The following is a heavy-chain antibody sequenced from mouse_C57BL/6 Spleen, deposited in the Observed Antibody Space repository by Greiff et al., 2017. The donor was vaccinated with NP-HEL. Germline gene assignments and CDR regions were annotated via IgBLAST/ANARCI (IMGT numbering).Heavy chain of an antibody. Sequence: VQLQQSGAELVRPGASVKLSCTASGFNIKDYYMHWVKQRPAQGLEWIGRIDPEDGDTEYAPKFQGKATMTADTSSNTASLQLSSLTSDDTAVYYCTTDYYGSSWVAYWGQGTLVTVSA. V-gene: IGHV14-1*01. J-gene: IGHJ3*01. D-gene: IGHD1-1*01. CDR2: IDPEDGDT. CDR3: TTDYYGSSWVAY. CDR1: GFNIKDYY.